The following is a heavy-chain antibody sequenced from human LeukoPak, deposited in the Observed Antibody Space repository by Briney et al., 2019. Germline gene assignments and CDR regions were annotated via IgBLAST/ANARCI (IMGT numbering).Heavy chain of an antibody. D-gene: IGHD3-3*01. CDR2: IWYDGSDK. CDR3: ARDDAALRIFDY. CDR1: GFTFSSYG. V-gene: IGHV3-33*01. J-gene: IGHJ4*02. Sequence: GGSLRLSCTASGFTFSSYGMHLVRQAPGKGLEWVAIIWYDGSDKYYADSVKGRFTISRDNIKNTLYLQMSSLRAEDTAVYYCARDDAALRIFDYWGQGTLVTVSS.